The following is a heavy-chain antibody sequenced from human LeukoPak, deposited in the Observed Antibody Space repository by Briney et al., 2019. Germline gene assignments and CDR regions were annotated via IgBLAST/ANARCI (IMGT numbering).Heavy chain of an antibody. Sequence: ASVKVSCKASGYTFTGYYMHWVRQAPGQGLEWMGWINPNSGGTNYAQKFQGRVTMTRDTSISTAYMELSRLRSDDTAVYYCARPLSPMMDAFDIWGQGTMVTVSS. J-gene: IGHJ3*02. CDR1: GYTFTGYY. V-gene: IGHV1-2*02. CDR3: ARPLSPMMDAFDI. CDR2: INPNSGGT. D-gene: IGHD3-22*01.